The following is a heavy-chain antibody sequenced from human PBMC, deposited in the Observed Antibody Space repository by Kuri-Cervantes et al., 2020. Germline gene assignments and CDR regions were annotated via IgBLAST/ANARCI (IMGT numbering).Heavy chain of an antibody. V-gene: IGHV2-26*02. CDR1: GFSRSNARMG. CDR3: AHTRDLLAIH. Sequence: SGATLSNPTEPLTLTCTVSGFSRSNARMGGSWIRQPPGKALEWLAHIFLNDEKYYNTSLKSRLTITKDNPKSQVVLTMTNMDPADTATYYCAHTRDLLAIHWGQGTLVTVSS. D-gene: IGHD5-12*01. CDR2: IFLNDEK. J-gene: IGHJ4*02.